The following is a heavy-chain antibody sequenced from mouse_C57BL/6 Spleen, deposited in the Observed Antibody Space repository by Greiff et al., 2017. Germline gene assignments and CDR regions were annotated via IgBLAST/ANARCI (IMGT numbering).Heavy chain of an antibody. CDR3: AREGILWPYFDY. J-gene: IGHJ2*01. D-gene: IGHD1-1*02. CDR1: GFTFSSYA. CDR2: ISDGGSYT. Sequence: EVMLVESGGGLVKPGGSLKLSCAASGFTFSSYAMSWVRQTPEKRLEWVATISDGGSYTYYPDNVKGRFTISRDNAKNNLYLQMSHLKSEDTAMYYCAREGILWPYFDYWGQGTTLTVSS. V-gene: IGHV5-4*01.